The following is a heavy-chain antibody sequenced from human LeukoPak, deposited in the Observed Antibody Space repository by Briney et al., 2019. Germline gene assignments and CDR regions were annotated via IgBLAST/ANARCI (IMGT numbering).Heavy chain of an antibody. CDR3: AKDSFSTR. D-gene: IGHD2-2*01. Sequence: PGGSLRLSCAASGFTFSAYAMTWVRQAPGKGLEWVSGISGHGDSTFYADSVKGRFTISRDNSKNTLYLHMNSLSAEDTAIYYCAKDSFSTRWGQGTLVTVSS. CDR1: GFTFSAYA. CDR2: ISGHGDST. V-gene: IGHV3-23*01. J-gene: IGHJ4*02.